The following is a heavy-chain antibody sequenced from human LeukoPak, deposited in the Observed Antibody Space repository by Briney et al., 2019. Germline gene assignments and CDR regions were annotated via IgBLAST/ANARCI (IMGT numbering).Heavy chain of an antibody. J-gene: IGHJ6*02. CDR1: GFTVSSKY. D-gene: IGHD3-10*01. Sequence: PGGSLSLSCAASGFTVSSKYMNWLHQAPGKGLEWVSVIESGGSTYYADSVKGRFTVSRDNFQNTLYLQMNSLRAEDTAVYYCARVGSYYDMDVWGQGTTVTVSS. CDR3: ARVGSYYDMDV. V-gene: IGHV3-53*01. CDR2: IESGGST.